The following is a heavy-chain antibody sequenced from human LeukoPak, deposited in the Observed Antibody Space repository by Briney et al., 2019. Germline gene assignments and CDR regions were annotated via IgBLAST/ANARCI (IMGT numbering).Heavy chain of an antibody. Sequence: ASVKVSCKASGYTFTSYYMHWVRQPPGQGLEWMGIINPSGGSTSYAQKFQGRVTMTRDTSTSTVYMELSSLRSEDTAVYYCAVVPAAMGDWFDPWGQGTLVTVSS. CDR1: GYTFTSYY. D-gene: IGHD2-2*01. CDR2: INPSGGST. CDR3: AVVPAAMGDWFDP. J-gene: IGHJ5*02. V-gene: IGHV1-46*01.